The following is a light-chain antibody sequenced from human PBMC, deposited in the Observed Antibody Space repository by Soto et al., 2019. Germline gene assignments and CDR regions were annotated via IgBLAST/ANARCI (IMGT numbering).Light chain of an antibody. Sequence: QSVLTQPPSASGAPGLRVTISCTGSSSNIGAGYDVHWYQQLPGTAPKLLIHGNNNRPSGVPDRFSGSKSGTSASLAITGLQAEDEADYYCQSYDTSLSGVVFGGGTKLTVL. CDR3: QSYDTSLSGVV. J-gene: IGLJ3*02. CDR2: GNN. CDR1: SSNIGAGYD. V-gene: IGLV1-40*01.